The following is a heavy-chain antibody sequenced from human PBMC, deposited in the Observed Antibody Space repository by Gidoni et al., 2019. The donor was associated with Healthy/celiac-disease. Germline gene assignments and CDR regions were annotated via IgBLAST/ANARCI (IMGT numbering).Heavy chain of an antibody. CDR3: AKVSLWFRERYFDL. V-gene: IGHV3-23*01. Sequence: EVQLLESGGGLVQPGGSLRLSCAASGFTFSSYAMSWVRQAPGKGLEWVSAISGSGGSPYYADSVKGRFTISRDNSKNTLYLQMNSLSAEDTAVYYCAKVSLWFRERYFDLWGRGTLVTVSS. CDR1: GFTFSSYA. D-gene: IGHD3-10*01. CDR2: ISGSGGSP. J-gene: IGHJ2*01.